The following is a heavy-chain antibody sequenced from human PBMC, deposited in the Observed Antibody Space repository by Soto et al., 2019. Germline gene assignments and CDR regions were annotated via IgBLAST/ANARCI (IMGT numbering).Heavy chain of an antibody. Sequence: QVQLVESGGGVVQPGRSLRLSCAASGCTFSTYGMHWVRQAPGKGLEWVAVMSYAGSHEFYADSVKGRFSSSRDNSRNTLYLQMNSLRPEDTAVYFGAKDWGAPGGLFANRVHPWGQGTLVTVSS. CDR3: AKDWGAPGGLFANRVHP. V-gene: IGHV3-30*18. CDR1: GCTFSTYG. D-gene: IGHD3-10*01. J-gene: IGHJ5*02. CDR2: MSYAGSHE.